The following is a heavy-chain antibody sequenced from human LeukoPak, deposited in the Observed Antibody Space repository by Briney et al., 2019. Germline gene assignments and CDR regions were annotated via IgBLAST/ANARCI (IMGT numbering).Heavy chain of an antibody. CDR3: ARLRGSSGWYYFDY. V-gene: IGHV3-21*01. CDR2: IDGISKAI. D-gene: IGHD6-19*01. J-gene: IGHJ4*02. Sequence: PGGSLRLSCAASGFTFNPYSMNWVRQAPGKGLEWVSSIDGISKAIHYAESIKGRFTVSRDNAKNSLYLQMNSLRAEDTAVYYCARLRGSSGWYYFDYWGQGTLVTVSS. CDR1: GFTFNPYS.